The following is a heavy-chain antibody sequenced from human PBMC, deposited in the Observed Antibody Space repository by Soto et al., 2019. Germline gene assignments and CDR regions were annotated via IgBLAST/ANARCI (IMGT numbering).Heavy chain of an antibody. J-gene: IGHJ4*02. CDR1: GGSISSYY. Sequence: TSETLSLTCTVSGGSISSYYWSWIRQPPGKGLEWIGYIYYSGSTNYNPSLKSRVTISVDTSKNQFSLKLSSVTAADTAVYYCARVGAYYDFWSGSYIGSYYFDYWGQGTLVTVSS. CDR2: IYYSGST. D-gene: IGHD3-3*01. V-gene: IGHV4-59*01. CDR3: ARVGAYYDFWSGSYIGSYYFDY.